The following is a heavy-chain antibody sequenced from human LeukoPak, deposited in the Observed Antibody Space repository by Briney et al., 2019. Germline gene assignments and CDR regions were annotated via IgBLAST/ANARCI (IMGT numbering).Heavy chain of an antibody. J-gene: IGHJ4*02. CDR2: ISWNSGSI. Sequence: GGSLRLSCAASGFTFDDYAMHWVRHAPGKGLEWVSGISWNSGSIGYADSVKGRFTISRDNAKNSLYLQMNSLRAEDTALYYCAKDMGPYYYDSSGLDYWGQGTLVTVSS. CDR1: GFTFDDYA. D-gene: IGHD3-22*01. CDR3: AKDMGPYYYDSSGLDY. V-gene: IGHV3-9*01.